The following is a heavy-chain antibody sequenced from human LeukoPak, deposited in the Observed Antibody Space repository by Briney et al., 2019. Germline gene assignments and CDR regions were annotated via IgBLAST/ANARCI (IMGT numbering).Heavy chain of an antibody. CDR1: GRSFSGYY. D-gene: IGHD2-15*01. CDR2: INHSGIT. CDR3: ARAVIVVAAATQRSWFDP. J-gene: IGHJ5*02. Sequence: SETLSLTCAVYGRSFSGYYWTWIRQTPGKGLEWIGEINHSGITDYNPSLRSRVTISVDTSKNQFSLKVSSVTAADTAIYYCARAVIVVAAATQRSWFDPWGQGTLVTVSS. V-gene: IGHV4-34*01.